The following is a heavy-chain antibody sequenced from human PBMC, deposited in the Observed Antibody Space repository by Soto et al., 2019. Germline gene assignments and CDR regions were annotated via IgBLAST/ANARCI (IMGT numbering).Heavy chain of an antibody. CDR2: IYYSGST. V-gene: IGHV4-59*01. J-gene: IGHJ6*02. CDR1: GGSISSYY. D-gene: IGHD3-22*01. CDR3: ARLLGGYYYDSSGYGLKYGMDV. Sequence: SETLSLTCTVSGGSISSYYWSWIRQPPGKGLEWFGYIYYSGSTNYNPSLKSRVTISVDTSKNQFSLKLSSVTAADTAVYYCARLLGGYYYDSSGYGLKYGMDVWGQGTTVTSP.